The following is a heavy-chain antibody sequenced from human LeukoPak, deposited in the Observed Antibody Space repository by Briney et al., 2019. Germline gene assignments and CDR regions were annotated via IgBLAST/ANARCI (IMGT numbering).Heavy chain of an antibody. J-gene: IGHJ5*02. CDR1: GFTFSSYA. Sequence: GGSLRLSCAASGFTFSSYAMHWVRQAPGKGLEWAAVISYDGSNKYYADSVKGRFTISRDNSKNTLYLQMNSLRAEDTAVYYCARDSKYCSGGSCYSWFDPWGQGTLVTVSS. D-gene: IGHD2-15*01. CDR2: ISYDGSNK. CDR3: ARDSKYCSGGSCYSWFDP. V-gene: IGHV3-30*04.